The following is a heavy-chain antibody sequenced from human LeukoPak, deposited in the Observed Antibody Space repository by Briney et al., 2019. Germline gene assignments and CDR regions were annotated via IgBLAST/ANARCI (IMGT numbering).Heavy chain of an antibody. CDR2: IYSGGST. V-gene: IGHV4-59*08. J-gene: IGHJ5*02. CDR1: GGSFSTYY. CDR3: ARRGAVTGTPRAWFDP. Sequence: PSGTLSLTCTVSGGSFSTYYWTWIRQPPGKGMEWLGYIYSGGSTNYNPPLKSRVTISLDTSKNQFSLKLTSVTAADAAVYYCARRGAVTGTPRAWFDPWGQGTLATVAS. D-gene: IGHD6-19*01.